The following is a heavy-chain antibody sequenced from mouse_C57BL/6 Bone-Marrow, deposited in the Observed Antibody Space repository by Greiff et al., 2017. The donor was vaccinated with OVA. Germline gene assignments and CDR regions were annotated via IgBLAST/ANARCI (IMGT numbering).Heavy chain of an antibody. V-gene: IGHV1-61*01. J-gene: IGHJ2*01. D-gene: IGHD2-4*01. CDR1: GYTFTSYW. CDR3: ARRSYDYDADY. CDR2: IYPSDSET. Sequence: QVQLQQSGAELVRPGSSVKLSCKASGYTFTSYWMDWVKQRPGQGLEWIGNIYPSDSETHYNQKFKDKATLTVDKSSSTAYMQLSSLTSEDSAVYYGARRSYDYDADYWGQGTTLTVSS.